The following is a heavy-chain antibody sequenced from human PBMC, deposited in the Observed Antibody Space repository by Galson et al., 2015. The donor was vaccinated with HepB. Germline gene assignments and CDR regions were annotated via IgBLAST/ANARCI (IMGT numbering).Heavy chain of an antibody. Sequence: SLRLSCAASGFTFSSYSMNWVRQAPGKGLEWVSYISSSSSTIYYADSVKGRFTISRDNAKNSLYLQMNSLRAEDTAVYYCARDREKGYSSGWYYYYYGMDVWGQGTTVTVSS. CDR1: GFTFSSYS. V-gene: IGHV3-48*04. CDR3: ARDREKGYSSGWYYYYYGMDV. D-gene: IGHD6-19*01. J-gene: IGHJ6*02. CDR2: ISSSSSTI.